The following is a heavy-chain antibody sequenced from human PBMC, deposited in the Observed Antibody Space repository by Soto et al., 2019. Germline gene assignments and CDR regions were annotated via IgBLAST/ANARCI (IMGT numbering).Heavy chain of an antibody. CDR3: VHHGGAPYYHDF. J-gene: IGHJ4*02. CDR2: ISYGGST. V-gene: IGHV4-39*07. D-gene: IGHD4-17*01. CDR1: GGSVSSSSFY. Sequence: SETLSLTCTVSGGSVSSSSFYWGWVRQPPGKGLEWIGSISYGGSTYYIPSLRSRVTMSVDTSTNQLSLNMSSVTAADTAVYYCVHHGGAPYYHDFWGQGMLVTVSS.